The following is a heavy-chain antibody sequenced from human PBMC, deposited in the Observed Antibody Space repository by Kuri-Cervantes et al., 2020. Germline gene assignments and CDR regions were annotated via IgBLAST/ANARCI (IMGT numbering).Heavy chain of an antibody. J-gene: IGHJ6*02. Sequence: SETLSLTCTVSGGSISSYYWSWIRQPPGKGLEWIGYIYYSGSTNYNPSLKSRVTISVDTSKNQFSPKLSSVTAADTAVYYCARHTAEYYDFWSGYYGDYYYYGMDVWGQGTTVTVSS. CDR2: IYYSGST. CDR3: ARHTAEYYDFWSGYYGDYYYYGMDV. V-gene: IGHV4-59*01. CDR1: GGSISSYY. D-gene: IGHD3-3*01.